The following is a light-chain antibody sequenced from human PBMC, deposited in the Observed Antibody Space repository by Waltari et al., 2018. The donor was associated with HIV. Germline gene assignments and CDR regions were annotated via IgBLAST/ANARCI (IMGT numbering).Light chain of an antibody. J-gene: IGKJ3*01. CDR3: LQSFTAPLT. CDR2: DAS. V-gene: IGKV1-39*01. Sequence: DTQMSQSPSSLSASIGDRVTITCRASQNIYKFLSWYQQKSGKAPNLLIYDASGLQSGVPSRFSGSGSGTEFTLTISSLQVEDFPTYYCLQSFTAPLTFGPGTKLDIK. CDR1: QNIYKF.